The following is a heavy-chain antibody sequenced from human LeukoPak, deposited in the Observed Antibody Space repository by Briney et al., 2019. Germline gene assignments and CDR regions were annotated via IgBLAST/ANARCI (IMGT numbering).Heavy chain of an antibody. Sequence: SETLSLTCTVSGGSISSYYWSWIRQPPGKGLEWIGYIYTSGSTNYNPSLKSRVTISVDTSKNQFSLKLSSVTAADTAVYYCARQLGYYYYMDVWGEGTTVTVSS. CDR2: IYTSGST. D-gene: IGHD3-10*01. J-gene: IGHJ6*03. CDR1: GGSISSYY. V-gene: IGHV4-4*09. CDR3: ARQLGYYYYMDV.